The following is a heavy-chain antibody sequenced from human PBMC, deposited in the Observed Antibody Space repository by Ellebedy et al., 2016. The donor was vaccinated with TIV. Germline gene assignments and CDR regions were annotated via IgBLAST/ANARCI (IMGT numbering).Heavy chain of an antibody. V-gene: IGHV4-59*01. Sequence: SETLSLTXTVSGGSISSYYWSWIRQPPGKGLEWIGYIYYSGSTNYNPSLKSRVTISVDTSKNQFSLKLSSVTAADTAVYYCARGKGWYSGYEPLGSWGQGTLVTVSS. CDR1: GGSISSYY. J-gene: IGHJ5*02. D-gene: IGHD5-12*01. CDR2: IYYSGST. CDR3: ARGKGWYSGYEPLGS.